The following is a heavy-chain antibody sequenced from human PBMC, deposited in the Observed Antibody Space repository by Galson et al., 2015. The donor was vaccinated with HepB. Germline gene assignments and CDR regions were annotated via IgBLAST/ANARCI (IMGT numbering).Heavy chain of an antibody. D-gene: IGHD3-10*01. CDR3: ARGKGYGSGILL. CDR1: GFTFSSYA. CDR2: ISYDGSNK. Sequence: LRLSCAASGFTFSSYAMHWVRQAPGKGLEWVAVISYDGSNKYYADSVKGRFTISRDNSKNTLYLQMNSLRAEDTAVYYCARGKGYGSGILLWGQGTLVTVSS. J-gene: IGHJ4*02. V-gene: IGHV3-30*04.